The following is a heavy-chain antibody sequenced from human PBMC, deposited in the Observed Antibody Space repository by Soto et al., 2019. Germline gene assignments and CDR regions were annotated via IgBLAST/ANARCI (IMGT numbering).Heavy chain of an antibody. CDR2: IIPIFGTA. CDR1: GGTFSSYA. D-gene: IGHD3-3*01. V-gene: IGHV1-69*13. Sequence: ASVKVSCKASGGTFSSYAISWVRQAPGQGLEWMGGIIPIFGTANYAQKFQGRVTITADESTSTAYMELSSLRSEDTAVYYCASVLISSGVVTFRNYYYYGMDVWGQGTTVTVSS. J-gene: IGHJ6*02. CDR3: ASVLISSGVVTFRNYYYYGMDV.